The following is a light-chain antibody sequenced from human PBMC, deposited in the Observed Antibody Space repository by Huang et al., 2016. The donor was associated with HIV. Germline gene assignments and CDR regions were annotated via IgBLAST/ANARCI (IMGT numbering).Light chain of an antibody. CDR1: QSVSDN. CDR3: QQYSRWPPA. V-gene: IGKV3-15*01. CDR2: GAS. J-gene: IGKJ4*01. Sequence: EIVMTQSPPTLSVSPGERAALSCRASQSVSDNLAWYQQKPGQAPRVLIYGASTRATGIPARFSGSGSETEFTLTIRSLQSEDVAVYYCQQYSRWPPAFGVGTRWRSN.